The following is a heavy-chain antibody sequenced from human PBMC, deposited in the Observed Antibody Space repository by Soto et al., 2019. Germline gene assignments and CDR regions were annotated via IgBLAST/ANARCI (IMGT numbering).Heavy chain of an antibody. Sequence: QLQLQESGSGLVKPSQTLSLTCAVSGGSISSGGYSWSWIRQPPGKGLEWIGYIYHSGSTYYNPSLKSRVTISVDRSKNQFSLKLSSVTAADTAVYYCARGGGSYYYDSSGYGMDGWGQGTTVTVSS. D-gene: IGHD3-22*01. J-gene: IGHJ6*02. CDR3: ARGGGSYYYDSSGYGMDG. CDR2: IYHSGST. V-gene: IGHV4-30-2*01. CDR1: GGSISSGGYS.